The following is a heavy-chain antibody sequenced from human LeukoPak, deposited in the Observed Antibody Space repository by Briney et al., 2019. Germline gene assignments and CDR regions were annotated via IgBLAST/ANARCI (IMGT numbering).Heavy chain of an antibody. Sequence: PSQTLSLTCTVSGGSISSGSYYWSWIRQPAGKGLEWIGRIYTSGSTNYNPSLKSRITISVDTSRNQLSLTLNSVTAADTAVYYCAREYSAFEIWGQGTMVTVSS. CDR1: GGSISSGSYY. CDR2: IYTSGST. V-gene: IGHV4-61*02. D-gene: IGHD1-26*01. J-gene: IGHJ3*02. CDR3: AREYSAFEI.